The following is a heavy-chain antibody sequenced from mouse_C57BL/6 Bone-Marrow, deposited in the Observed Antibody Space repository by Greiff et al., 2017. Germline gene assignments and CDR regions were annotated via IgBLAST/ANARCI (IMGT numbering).Heavy chain of an antibody. CDR3: ARSPIYDDYGLYAMDY. D-gene: IGHD2-4*01. CDR2: INPSTGGT. J-gene: IGHJ4*01. Sequence: EVQLQQSGPELVKPGASVKISCKASGYSFTGYYMNWVKQSPEKSLEWIGEINPSTGGTTYNQKFKAKATLTVDKSSSTAYMQLKSLTSEDSAVYYCARSPIYDDYGLYAMDYWGQGTSVTVSS. V-gene: IGHV1-42*01. CDR1: GYSFTGYY.